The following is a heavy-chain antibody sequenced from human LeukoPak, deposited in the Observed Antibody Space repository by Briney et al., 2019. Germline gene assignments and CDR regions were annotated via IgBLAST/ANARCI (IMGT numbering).Heavy chain of an antibody. Sequence: PSETLSLTCTVSGGSISSYYWSWIRQPPGKGLEWIGYIYYSGSTDYNPSLKSRVTISVETSKNQFSLKLSSVTAADTAVYYCARAPSSQYYYYMDVWGKGTTVTVSS. CDR3: ARAPSSQYYYYMDV. CDR1: GGSISSYY. J-gene: IGHJ6*03. V-gene: IGHV4-59*01. CDR2: IYYSGST.